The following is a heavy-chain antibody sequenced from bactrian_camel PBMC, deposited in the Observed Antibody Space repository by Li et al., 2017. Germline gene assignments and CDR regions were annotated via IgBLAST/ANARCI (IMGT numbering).Heavy chain of an antibody. Sequence: HVQLVESGGGSVQVGGSLRLGRTASGFTLDAVDMGWYRQAPGNECELVSTLSTDGSTYYADSVKGRFTVSQDNAKNTVYLQMNSLKPEDTGVYYCATDDPRLIACGSSCRPYWGQGTQVTVS. CDR1: GFTLDAVD. V-gene: IGHV3S63*01. D-gene: IGHD2*01. CDR2: LSTDGST. CDR3: ATDDPRLIACGSSCRPY. J-gene: IGHJ4*01.